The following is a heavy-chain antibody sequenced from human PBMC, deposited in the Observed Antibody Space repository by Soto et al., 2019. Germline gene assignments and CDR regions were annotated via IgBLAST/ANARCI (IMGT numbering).Heavy chain of an antibody. CDR1: GYTFPNFG. CDR2: ISTDNGDT. D-gene: IGHD3-9*01. J-gene: IGHJ4*02. CDR3: TRDAKYHDILPGYFVNDH. Sequence: ASVKVSCKASGYTFPNFGISWVRQAPGQGLEWLGWISTDNGDTKYAQKIQARVTLTTDTATTTVYMELTSLRPDDTAVYYCTRDAKYHDILPGYFVNDHCGQGTLVTVSS. V-gene: IGHV1-18*04.